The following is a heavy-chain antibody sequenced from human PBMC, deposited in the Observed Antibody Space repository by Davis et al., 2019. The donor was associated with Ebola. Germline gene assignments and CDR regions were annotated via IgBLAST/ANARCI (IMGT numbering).Heavy chain of an antibody. CDR3: ARDVKQWLVPGHY. CDR1: GYIFTRYS. V-gene: IGHV1-3*01. D-gene: IGHD6-19*01. CDR2: INGGNGDT. Sequence: AASVKVSCKTSGYIFTRYSIHWVRQAPGEGLEWVGWINGGNGDTKCSQKFQGRVTITRDTSASTAYMELSSLRSEDTAVYYCARDVKQWLVPGHYWGQGTLVTVSS. J-gene: IGHJ4*02.